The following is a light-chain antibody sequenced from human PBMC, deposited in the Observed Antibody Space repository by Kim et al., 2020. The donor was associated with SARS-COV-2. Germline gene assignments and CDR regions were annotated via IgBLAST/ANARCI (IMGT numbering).Light chain of an antibody. CDR3: QVWDSSTAV. CDR1: NIGSKN. V-gene: IGLV3-9*01. J-gene: IGLJ2*01. CDR2: RDS. Sequence: SVTLGQTAMITCGGNNIGSKNVPWYQQTPGQAPVLVIYRDSNRPSGIPERFSGSNSGNTATLTISRAQAGDEADYYCQVWDSSTAVFGGGTKLTVL.